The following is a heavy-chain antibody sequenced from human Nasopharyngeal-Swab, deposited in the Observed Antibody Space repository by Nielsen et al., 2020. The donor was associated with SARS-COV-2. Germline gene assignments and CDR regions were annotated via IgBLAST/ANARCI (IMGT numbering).Heavy chain of an antibody. Sequence: SETLSLTCTVSGGSISSGGYYWSWIREHPGKGLEWTGSIYYSGSTYYNPSLKSRVTISVDTSKNQFSLKLSSVTAADTAVYYCARDRRAQSGRGFGEPWNYYGMDVWGQGTTVTVSS. V-gene: IGHV4-31*03. J-gene: IGHJ6*02. CDR3: ARDRRAQSGRGFGEPWNYYGMDV. CDR2: IYYSGST. CDR1: GGSISSGGYY. D-gene: IGHD3-10*01.